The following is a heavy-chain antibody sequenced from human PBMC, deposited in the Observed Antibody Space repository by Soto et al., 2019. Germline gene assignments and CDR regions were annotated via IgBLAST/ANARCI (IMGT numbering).Heavy chain of an antibody. Sequence: GGSVKVYWKASGYPFTSYGISLVRQAPGQGLEWMGWISAYNGNTNYAQKLQGRVTMTTDTSTSTAYMELRSLRSDDTAVYYCARETSIYRNGIAVAGTDFDYWGQGTMVTVSS. V-gene: IGHV1-18*04. CDR1: GYPFTSYG. CDR2: ISAYNGNT. J-gene: IGHJ4*02. CDR3: ARETSIYRNGIAVAGTDFDY. D-gene: IGHD6-19*01.